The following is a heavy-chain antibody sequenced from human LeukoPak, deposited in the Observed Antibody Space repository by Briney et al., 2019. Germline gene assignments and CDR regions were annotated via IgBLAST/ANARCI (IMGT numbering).Heavy chain of an antibody. D-gene: IGHD6-13*01. CDR3: AREAAAGTRWFDP. CDR1: GGSISCSSYY. J-gene: IGHJ5*02. Sequence: KSSDTLSLSCTVCGGSISCSSYYGGWIREPPGAGVEWIGSIYYSGSTYYNPSLKSRVTISVDTSKNQFSLKLSSVTAADTAVYYCAREAAAGTRWFDPWGQGTLVTVSS. V-gene: IGHV4-39*07. CDR2: IYYSGST.